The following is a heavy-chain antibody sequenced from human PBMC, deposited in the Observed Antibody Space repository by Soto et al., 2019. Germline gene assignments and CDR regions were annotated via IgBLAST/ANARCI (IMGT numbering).Heavy chain of an antibody. CDR2: ISAYNGNT. J-gene: IGHJ4*02. CDR3: ARGGSASEFDC. D-gene: IGHD6-6*01. V-gene: IGHV1-18*01. CDR1: GFTFTNYG. Sequence: GASVKVSCKTSGFTFTNYGINWVRQAPGQGLEWMGWISAYNGNTKYAQKFQGRVTVTTDTSTTTGYMELRSLRSDDTAVYYCARGGSASEFDCWGQGTLVTVPS.